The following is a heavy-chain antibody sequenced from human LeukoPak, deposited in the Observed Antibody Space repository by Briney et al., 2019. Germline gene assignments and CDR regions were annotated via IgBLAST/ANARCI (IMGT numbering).Heavy chain of an antibody. D-gene: IGHD3-3*02. V-gene: IGHV4-59*01. CDR3: ARDPLSQGWFDP. CDR1: GGSISSYY. Sequence: PSETLSLTCTVSGGSISSYYWSWIRQPPGKGLEWIGYIYYSGSTNYNPSLKSRVTISVDTSKNQFSLKLSSVTAADTAVYYCARDPLSQGWFDPWGQGTQVTVSS. J-gene: IGHJ5*02. CDR2: IYYSGST.